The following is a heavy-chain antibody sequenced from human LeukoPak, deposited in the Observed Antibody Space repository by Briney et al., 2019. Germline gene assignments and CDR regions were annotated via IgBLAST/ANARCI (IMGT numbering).Heavy chain of an antibody. Sequence: SETLSLTCAVYGGSFSGYYWSWIRQPPGKGLEWTGEINHSGSTNYNPSLKSRVTVSVDTSKNQFSLKLSSVTAADTAVYYCSRRPSRSRFDYWGQGALVTVSS. J-gene: IGHJ4*02. CDR3: SRRPSRSRFDY. V-gene: IGHV4-34*01. D-gene: IGHD6-19*01. CDR1: GGSFSGYY. CDR2: INHSGST.